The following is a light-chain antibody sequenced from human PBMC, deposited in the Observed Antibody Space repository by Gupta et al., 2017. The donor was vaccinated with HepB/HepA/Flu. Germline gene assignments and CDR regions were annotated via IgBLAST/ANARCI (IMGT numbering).Light chain of an antibody. CDR1: QSLLDSNGKTY. V-gene: IGKV2D-29*01. Sequence: PISLSVTPGQPASISCKSSQSLLDSNGKTYLFWYLQKAGQPPQLLIYEAFNRVYGVPDRFSGSGSGTDFTLKISRVEAEDVGVYYCVQTIQLPWTFGQGTKVEIK. J-gene: IGKJ1*01. CDR3: VQTIQLPWT. CDR2: EAF.